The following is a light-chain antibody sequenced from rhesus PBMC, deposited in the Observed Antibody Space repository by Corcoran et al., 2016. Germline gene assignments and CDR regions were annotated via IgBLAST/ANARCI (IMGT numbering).Light chain of an antibody. CDR1: QSISRY. CDR2: DAS. CDR3: LHHKSYPFT. J-gene: IGKJ3*01. V-gene: IGKV1-28*02. Sequence: DIQMTQSPSSLSASVGDTVTITCWASQSISRYLNWFQQKPGTAPKLLIYDASSLESGVPSRFSGSGSGTDFTLTISSLQPEDVATYSCLHHKSYPFTFGPGTKLEIK.